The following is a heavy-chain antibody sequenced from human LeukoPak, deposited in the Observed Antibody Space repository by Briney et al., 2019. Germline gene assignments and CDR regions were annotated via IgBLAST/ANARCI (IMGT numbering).Heavy chain of an antibody. CDR1: GFTFSSYA. D-gene: IGHD1/OR15-1a*01. CDR2: ISYDGSNK. J-gene: IGHJ4*02. Sequence: GGSLRLSCAASGFTFSSYAMHWVRQAPGKGLEWVAVISYDGSNKYYADSVKGRFTISRDNSKNTLYLQMNSLRAEDTAVYYCASGPAKNKMVEIFDYWGQGTLVTVSS. V-gene: IGHV3-30-3*01. CDR3: ASGPAKNKMVEIFDY.